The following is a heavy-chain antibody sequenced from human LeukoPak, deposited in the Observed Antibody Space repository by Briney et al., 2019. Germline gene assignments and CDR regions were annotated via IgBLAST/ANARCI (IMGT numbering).Heavy chain of an antibody. V-gene: IGHV3-30-3*01. CDR3: ARAGEVGVVIGGPFDY. CDR1: GFTFSSYA. J-gene: IGHJ4*02. CDR2: ISYDGSNK. D-gene: IGHD1-26*01. Sequence: PGGSLRLSCAASGFTFSSYAMHWVRQAPGKGLEWVAVISYDGSNKYYADSVKGRFTISRDNSKNTLYLQMNSLRAEDTAVYYCARAGEVGVVIGGPFDYWGQGTLVTVSS.